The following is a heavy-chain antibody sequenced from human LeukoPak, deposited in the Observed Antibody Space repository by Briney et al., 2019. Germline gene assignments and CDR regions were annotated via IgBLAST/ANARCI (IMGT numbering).Heavy chain of an antibody. CDR3: ARATSGKGSSYYYYYYMDV. D-gene: IGHD3-10*01. V-gene: IGHV4-34*01. Sequence: PSETLSLTCAVYGGSFSGYYWSWIRQPPGKGLEWIGSIYYSGSTYYNPSLKSRVTISVDTSENQFSLKLSSVTAADTAVYYCARATSGKGSSYYYYYYMDVWGKGTTVTVSS. CDR2: IYYSGST. J-gene: IGHJ6*03. CDR1: GGSFSGYY.